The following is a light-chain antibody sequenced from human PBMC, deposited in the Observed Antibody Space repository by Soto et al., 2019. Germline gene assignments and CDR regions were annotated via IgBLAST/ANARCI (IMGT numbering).Light chain of an antibody. CDR1: SSDIGGYNF. V-gene: IGLV2-14*01. CDR2: AVS. J-gene: IGLJ1*01. CDR3: YSYTSSSTNV. Sequence: QSALTQRASVSGSPGQSITISCTGTSSDIGGYNFVSWYQHHPGKAPKLMISAVSNRPSGVSNRFSGSKSGNTASLTISGLQPEDDVDYFCYSYTSSSTNVFGSGTKLTVL.